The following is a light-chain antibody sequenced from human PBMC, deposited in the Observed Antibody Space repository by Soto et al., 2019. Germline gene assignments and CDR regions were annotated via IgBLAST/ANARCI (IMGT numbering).Light chain of an antibody. V-gene: IGKV1-33*01. CDR2: DAS. J-gene: IGKJ4*01. CDR3: HQYHSLPLT. Sequence: DIQMTQSPSSLSASVGDRVTITCQASQDISNSISWYQQRPGKAPKLVIHDASTLETGVPSRLSGSGSRTEFTFTITTLQSEDIATYYCHQYHSLPLTFGGGTKVEIK. CDR1: QDISNS.